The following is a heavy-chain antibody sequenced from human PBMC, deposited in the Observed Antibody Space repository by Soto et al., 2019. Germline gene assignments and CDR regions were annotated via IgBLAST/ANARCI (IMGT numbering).Heavy chain of an antibody. Sequence: QVQLQESGPGLVKPSGTLSLTCAVSGGSISSSNWWSWVRQPPGKGLEWIGEIYHSGNTNYNPSRKRPVTMAVDKTRSPFPLKLSSVTAAATAVYYCARRWGEGRVDYWGQGTLVTVSS. J-gene: IGHJ4*02. D-gene: IGHD3-10*01. CDR3: ARRWGEGRVDY. CDR1: GGSISSSNW. V-gene: IGHV4-4*02. CDR2: IYHSGNT.